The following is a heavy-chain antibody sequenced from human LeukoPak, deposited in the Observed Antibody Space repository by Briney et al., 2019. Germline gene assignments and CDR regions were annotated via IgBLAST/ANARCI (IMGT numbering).Heavy chain of an antibody. CDR1: GGTFSSYA. V-gene: IGHV1-69*04. Sequence: ASVKVFCKASGGTFSSYAISWVRQAPGQGLEWMGRIIPILGIANYAQKFQGRVTITADKSTSTAYMELSSLRSEDTAVYYCAKWLTGDYYYYYGMDVWGQGTTVTVSS. D-gene: IGHD6-19*01. CDR3: AKWLTGDYYYYYGMDV. CDR2: IIPILGIA. J-gene: IGHJ6*02.